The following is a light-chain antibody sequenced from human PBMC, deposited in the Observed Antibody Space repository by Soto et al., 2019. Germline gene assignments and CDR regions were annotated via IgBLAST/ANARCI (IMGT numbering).Light chain of an antibody. J-gene: IGKJ4*01. V-gene: IGKV3-11*01. CDR2: DAS. Sequence: EIVLPQSPGTLSLSPGERATLSCRASQSVSRYLAWYQQKPGQAPRLLISDASHRATGIPARFSGSGSGTDFTLTISSLETEVFAVYYCQQRYHFLTFGGGTKVEI. CDR3: QQRYHFLT. CDR1: QSVSRY.